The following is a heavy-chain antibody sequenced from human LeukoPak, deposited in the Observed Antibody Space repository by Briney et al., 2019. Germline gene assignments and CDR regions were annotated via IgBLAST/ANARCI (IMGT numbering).Heavy chain of an antibody. CDR3: AREWKKSYYYDSSGYYLWPNWFDP. Sequence: GGSLRLSCAASGFTFSSYAMSWVRQAPVKGLEWVSAISGSGGSTYYADSVKGRFTISRDNSKNTLYLQMNSLRAEDTAVYYCAREWKKSYYYDSSGYYLWPNWFDPWGQGTLVTVSS. D-gene: IGHD3-22*01. V-gene: IGHV3-23*01. J-gene: IGHJ5*02. CDR2: ISGSGGST. CDR1: GFTFSSYA.